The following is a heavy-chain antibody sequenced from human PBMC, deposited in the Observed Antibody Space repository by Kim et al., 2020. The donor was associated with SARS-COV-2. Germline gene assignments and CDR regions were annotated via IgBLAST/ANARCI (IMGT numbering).Heavy chain of an antibody. CDR2: I. CDR3: AKDRSYLFDY. J-gene: IGHJ4*02. V-gene: IGHV3-48*02. Sequence: ICDADSVRGRFTISRDNARNSLYLQMNSLRDEDTAVYYCAKDRSYLFDYWGQGTLVTASS. D-gene: IGHD1-26*01.